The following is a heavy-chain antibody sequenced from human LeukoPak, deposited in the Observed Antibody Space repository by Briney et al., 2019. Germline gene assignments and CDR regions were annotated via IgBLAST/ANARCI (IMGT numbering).Heavy chain of an antibody. V-gene: IGHV3-23*01. D-gene: IGHD5-18*01. Sequence: ETLSLTCAVYGGSFSGYYWSWIRQPPGKGLEWVSAISGSGGSTYYADSVKGRFTISRDNSKNTLYLQMNSLRAEDTAVYYCARDHDTAMAFDYWGQGTLVTVSS. J-gene: IGHJ4*02. CDR1: GGSFSGYY. CDR2: ISGSGGST. CDR3: ARDHDTAMAFDY.